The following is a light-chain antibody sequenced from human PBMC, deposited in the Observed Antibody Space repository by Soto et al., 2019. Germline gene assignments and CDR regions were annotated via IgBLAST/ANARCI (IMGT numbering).Light chain of an antibody. CDR2: GAT. J-gene: IGKJ2*01. V-gene: IGKV1D-12*01. Sequence: DIQMTQSPSYVYASVGDTVTFTCRASEDVSRWLGWYQQKPGRAPSLLIFGATSLQDGVPSRFSATASGTHFTLTINGVQPDDFATYFCQQANVFHRSFGQGTKLDFK. CDR1: EDVSRW. CDR3: QQANVFHRS.